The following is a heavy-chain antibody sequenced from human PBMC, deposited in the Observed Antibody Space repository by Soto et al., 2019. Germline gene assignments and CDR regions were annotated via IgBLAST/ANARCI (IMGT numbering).Heavy chain of an antibody. CDR1: GLTFSDAW. CDR2: IKSKTNGGTT. J-gene: IGHJ4*02. CDR3: STGDGRI. Sequence: QLVESGGGLVKPGGSLRLSCAASGLTFSDAWMSWVRQAPGQGLEWVGHIKSKTNGGTTEYATPVKGRFTITRDDSKNTVYLQMNSLKTDDTAVYYCSTGDGRIWGQGTLVTVSS. V-gene: IGHV3-15*01. D-gene: IGHD2-21*02.